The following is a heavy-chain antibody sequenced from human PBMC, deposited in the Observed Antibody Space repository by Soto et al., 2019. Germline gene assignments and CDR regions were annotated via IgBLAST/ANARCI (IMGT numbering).Heavy chain of an antibody. J-gene: IGHJ6*02. CDR3: ARDGPTYYDILTGYYIPYGMDV. Sequence: SETLSLTCTVSCGSISSGGYYWSWIRQHPGKGLEWIGYIYYSGSTYYNPSLKSRVTISVDTSKNQFSLKLSSVTAADTAVYYCARDGPTYYDILTGYYIPYGMDVWGQGTTVTVSS. CDR2: IYYSGST. V-gene: IGHV4-31*03. CDR1: CGSISSGGYY. D-gene: IGHD3-9*01.